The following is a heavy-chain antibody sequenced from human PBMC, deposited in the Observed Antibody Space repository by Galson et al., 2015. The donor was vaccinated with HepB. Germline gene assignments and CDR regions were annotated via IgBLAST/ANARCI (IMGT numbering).Heavy chain of an antibody. Sequence: SLRLSCAASGFTFSSYWMHWVRQAPGKGLVWVSRINSDGSSTTYADSVKGRFTISRDNAKNTLYLQMNSLRAEDTAVYYCARDVDDRNAYRDYWGQGTQVTVSP. CDR3: ARDVDDRNAYRDY. D-gene: IGHD3-16*01. V-gene: IGHV3-74*01. CDR2: INSDGSST. CDR1: GFTFSSYW. J-gene: IGHJ4*02.